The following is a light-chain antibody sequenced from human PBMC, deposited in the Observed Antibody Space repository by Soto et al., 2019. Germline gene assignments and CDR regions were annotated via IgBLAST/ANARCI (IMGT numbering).Light chain of an antibody. CDR1: QTVRSN. J-gene: IGKJ1*01. CDR2: GAS. CDR3: QQYNKWPQT. V-gene: IGKV3-15*01. Sequence: DIVLTQSPCTLSLSPGERATLSCRASQTVRSNFLAWYQRKPGQAPRLLIYGASTRATDIPATFTGSGSGTEFTLTISSLQSEDIAVYYCQQYNKWPQTFGQGTKVDIK.